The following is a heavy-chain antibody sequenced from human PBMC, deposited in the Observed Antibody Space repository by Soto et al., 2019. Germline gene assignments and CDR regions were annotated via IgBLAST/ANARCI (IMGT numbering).Heavy chain of an antibody. CDR2: IYYSGST. CDR3: ARVHPPDFWSGYYYYYYMDV. CDR1: GGSISSYY. V-gene: IGHV4-59*01. J-gene: IGHJ6*03. Sequence: SDTLSLTCTVSGGSISSYYWSWIRQPPGKGLEWIGYIYYSGSTNYNPSLKSRVTISVDPSKNQFSLKLSSVTAADTAVYYCARVHPPDFWSGYYYYYYMDVWGKGTTVTVSS. D-gene: IGHD3-3*01.